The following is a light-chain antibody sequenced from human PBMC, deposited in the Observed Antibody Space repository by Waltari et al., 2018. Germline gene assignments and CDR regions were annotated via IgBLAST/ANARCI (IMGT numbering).Light chain of an antibody. V-gene: IGKV3-15*01. CDR1: QSVSSN. Sequence: TLSVSPGERATLSCRASQSVSSNLAWYQQKPGQAPRLLIYGASTRATGIPARFSGSGSGTEFTLTISSMQSEDFAVYYCQQYNNWPPLFGGGTKVEIK. J-gene: IGKJ4*01. CDR2: GAS. CDR3: QQYNNWPPL.